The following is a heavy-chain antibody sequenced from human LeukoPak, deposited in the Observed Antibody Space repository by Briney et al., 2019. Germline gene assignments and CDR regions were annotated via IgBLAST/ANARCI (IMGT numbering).Heavy chain of an antibody. D-gene: IGHD3-22*01. CDR2: IYPGDSDA. J-gene: IGHJ4*02. Sequence: GESLKISCKGSGYSFTSYWIGWVRQMPGKGLEWMGTIYPGDSDARYSPSFQGQVTISADKSISTAYLQWSSLKASDTAMYYCARAKYYYDSSGQLIDYWGQGTLVTVSS. V-gene: IGHV5-51*01. CDR1: GYSFTSYW. CDR3: ARAKYYYDSSGQLIDY.